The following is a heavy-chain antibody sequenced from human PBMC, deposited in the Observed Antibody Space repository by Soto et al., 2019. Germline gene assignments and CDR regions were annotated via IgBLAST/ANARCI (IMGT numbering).Heavy chain of an antibody. CDR3: TSDDSSGYYSDY. J-gene: IGHJ4*02. D-gene: IGHD3-22*01. V-gene: IGHV3-49*04. CDR1: GFTFGDYA. CDR2: IRSKAYGGTT. Sequence: PGGSLRLSCTASGFTFGDYAMSWVRQAPGKGLEWVGFIRSKAYGGTTEYAASVKGRFTISRDDSKSIAYLQMNSLKTEDTAVYYCTSDDSSGYYSDYWGQGTLVTVSS.